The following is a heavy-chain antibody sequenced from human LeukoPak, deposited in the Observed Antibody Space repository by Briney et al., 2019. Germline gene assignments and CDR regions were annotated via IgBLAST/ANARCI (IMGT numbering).Heavy chain of an antibody. V-gene: IGHV1-2*02. Sequence: ASVRVSCTASGYTFTGYYMPWVRQAPGLGLEWRGWINPNRGGTNYAPTFQARVTMTRAPATSPATMDLSRLRFDEPAGYYCARDREGGYDLWFDTWGQGTLVTVSS. CDR2: INPNRGGT. D-gene: IGHD5-12*01. CDR3: ARDREGGYDLWFDT. CDR1: GYTFTGYY. J-gene: IGHJ5*02.